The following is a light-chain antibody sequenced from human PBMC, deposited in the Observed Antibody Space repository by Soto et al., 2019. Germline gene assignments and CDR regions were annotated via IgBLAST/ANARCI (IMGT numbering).Light chain of an antibody. CDR2: GAS. CDR1: QSVYSN. CDR3: QQYNNWPPYT. Sequence: EILMTQSPATLSVSPGERATLSCRASQSVYSNLAWYQQKPGQAPRLLIYGASPRATGIPARFSGSGSGTEFTLTISSLKSEDFAVDYCQQYNNWPPYTFGQGTKLKIK. V-gene: IGKV3-15*01. J-gene: IGKJ2*01.